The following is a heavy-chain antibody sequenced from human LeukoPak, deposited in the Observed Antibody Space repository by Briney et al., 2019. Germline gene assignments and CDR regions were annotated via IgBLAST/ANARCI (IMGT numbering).Heavy chain of an antibody. CDR1: GGSISSYY. Sequence: PSETLSLTCTVAGGSISSYYGSWIRQPAGKGLEWIGRIYTSGSTNYNPSLKSRVTMSVDTSKNQFSLKLSSVTAADTAVYYCAQVHYGDYGNWFDPWGQGTLVTVSS. J-gene: IGHJ5*02. D-gene: IGHD4-17*01. CDR3: AQVHYGDYGNWFDP. CDR2: IYTSGST. V-gene: IGHV4-4*07.